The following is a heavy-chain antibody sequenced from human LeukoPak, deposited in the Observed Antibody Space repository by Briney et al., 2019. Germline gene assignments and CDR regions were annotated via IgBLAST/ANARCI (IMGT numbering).Heavy chain of an antibody. CDR1: GFTFSSYW. CDR3: ARGVVVPAAIYYYGMDV. Sequence: GGSLRLSCAASGFTFSSYWMHWVRQAPGKGLVWVSRINSDGSSTSYADSVKGRFTISRDNAKNTLYLRMNSLRAEDTAVYYCARGVVVPAAIYYYGMDVWGQGTTVTVSS. J-gene: IGHJ6*02. D-gene: IGHD2-2*01. V-gene: IGHV3-74*01. CDR2: INSDGSST.